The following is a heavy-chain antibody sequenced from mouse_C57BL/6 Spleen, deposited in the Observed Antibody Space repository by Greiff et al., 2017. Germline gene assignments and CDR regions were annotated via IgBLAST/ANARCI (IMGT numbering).Heavy chain of an antibody. V-gene: IGHV1-81*01. Sequence: QVQLQESGAELARPGASVKLSCKASGYTFTSYGISWVKQRTGQGLEWIGEIYPRSGNTYYNEKFKGKATLTADKSSSTAYMELRSLTSEDSAVYFGAREGDYYGSSLAWFADWGTGTLVTVSA. CDR2: IYPRSGNT. D-gene: IGHD1-1*01. CDR3: AREGDYYGSSLAWFAD. J-gene: IGHJ3*01. CDR1: GYTFTSYG.